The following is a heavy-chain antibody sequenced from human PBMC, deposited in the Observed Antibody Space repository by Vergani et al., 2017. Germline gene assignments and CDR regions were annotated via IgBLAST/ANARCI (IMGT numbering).Heavy chain of an antibody. CDR1: GGSISSSDW. CDR3: ASIARAPTRRNPPPDY. J-gene: IGHJ4*02. V-gene: IGHV4-4*01. Sequence: QVQLQESGPGLLKPPGTLSLTCAVSGGSISSSDWWSWVRQPPGKGLEWIGEIYHSGSTNYNPSLKSRVTISVDTSKNQFSLQLTSVTAADSALYFCASIARAPTRRNPPPDYWGQGILVTVSS. CDR2: IYHSGST. D-gene: IGHD3-16*02.